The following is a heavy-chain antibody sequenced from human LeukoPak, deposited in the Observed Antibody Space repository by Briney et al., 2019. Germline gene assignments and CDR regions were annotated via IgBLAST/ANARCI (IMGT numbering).Heavy chain of an antibody. V-gene: IGHV3-9*01. D-gene: IGHD6-13*01. CDR3: AKDLGRSSWSYFEY. CDR1: GFTFDDYA. Sequence: SGGSLRLSCAASGFTFDDYAMHWVRQAPAKGLEWVSGVSWNSGSIGYADSVKGRFTIPRDNAKNSLYLQMNSLRPEDTALYYCAKDLGRSSWSYFEYWGQGTLVTVS. CDR2: VSWNSGSI. J-gene: IGHJ4*02.